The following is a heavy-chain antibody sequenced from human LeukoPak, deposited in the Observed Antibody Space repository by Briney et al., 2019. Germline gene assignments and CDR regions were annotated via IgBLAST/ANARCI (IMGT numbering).Heavy chain of an antibody. Sequence: QPGRSLRLSCEASGFTFDDYGMHWVRQAPGKGLEWVSTISWNSASVGYVDSVKGRFTISRDNAKKTLYLQMNSLRPEDTALYYCAKDCGYSSSWYDYWGQGTQVTVSS. CDR2: ISWNSASV. CDR1: GFTFDDYG. CDR3: AKDCGYSSSWYDY. V-gene: IGHV3-9*01. J-gene: IGHJ4*02. D-gene: IGHD6-13*01.